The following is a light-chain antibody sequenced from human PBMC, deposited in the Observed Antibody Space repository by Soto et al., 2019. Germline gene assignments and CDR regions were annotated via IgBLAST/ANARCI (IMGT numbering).Light chain of an antibody. CDR1: SSDVGGYKY. V-gene: IGLV2-8*01. Sequence: QSALTQPPSASGSPGQSVTLSCTGTSSDVGGYKYVSWYQQHPGKDPKLMIFEVNKRPSGVPDRFSGSKSGNTASLTVSGVQAEDEADYYCSSYAGINNLGVFRTGTKLTVL. CDR2: EVN. CDR3: SSYAGINNLGV. J-gene: IGLJ1*01.